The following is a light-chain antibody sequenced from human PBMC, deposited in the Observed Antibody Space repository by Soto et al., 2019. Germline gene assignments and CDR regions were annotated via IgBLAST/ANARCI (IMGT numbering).Light chain of an antibody. CDR1: QSISSY. Sequence: DIQMTQSPSSLSASVGDRVTITCRASQSISSYLNWYQQKPGRAPKSLIYAASRMQSGVPSRFSGSGSGTEFTLTITSLEPEDFATYYCQQSYSSPLTFGGGTKVEI. V-gene: IGKV1-39*01. J-gene: IGKJ4*01. CDR3: QQSYSSPLT. CDR2: AAS.